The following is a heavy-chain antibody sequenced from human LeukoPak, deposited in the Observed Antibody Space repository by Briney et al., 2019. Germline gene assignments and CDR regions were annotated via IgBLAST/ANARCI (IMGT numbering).Heavy chain of an antibody. D-gene: IGHD6-13*01. CDR1: GGSISSYY. Sequence: PSETLSLTCSVSGGSISSYYWSWIRQPPGKGLEWIGYIYSSGSTNYNPSLKSRVTISLDTSENQLSLKLSSVTAADTAVYYCARAHTSSWYMDYWGQGTLATVSS. V-gene: IGHV4-59*01. CDR2: IYSSGST. J-gene: IGHJ4*02. CDR3: ARAHTSSWYMDY.